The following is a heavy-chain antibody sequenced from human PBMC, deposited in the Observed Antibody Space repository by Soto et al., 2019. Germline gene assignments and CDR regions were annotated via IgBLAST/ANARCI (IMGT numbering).Heavy chain of an antibody. CDR1: GFSLSTTGVC. D-gene: IGHD3-22*01. CDR2: IYWDDDK. V-gene: IGHV2-5*02. CDR3: AHRRGNTYYYDSGGAFDL. Sequence: QITLKESGPTLVKPTQTLTLTCTFSGFSLSTTGVCVGWIRQPPGKALEWLALIYWDDDKRYSPSLKSRLTITKDTSKNQVVLTMTNMDPVDTATYYCAHRRGNTYYYDSGGAFDLWGQGTMVTVSS. J-gene: IGHJ3*01.